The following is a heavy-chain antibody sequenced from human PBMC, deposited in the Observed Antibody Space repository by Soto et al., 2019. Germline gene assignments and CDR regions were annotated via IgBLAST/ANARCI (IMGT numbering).Heavy chain of an antibody. Sequence: QIQLVQSGAEMKKPGASVKVSCKASGYTFTNYAMHWVRQAPGQRLEWMGRINTANGDTIYSQNFQGRVTITRDTSASTVYLELSSLRFEDTAVYYCGRGHATFDPWGQGTLVTVSS. V-gene: IGHV1-3*04. J-gene: IGHJ5*02. CDR2: INTANGDT. D-gene: IGHD2-2*01. CDR1: GYTFTNYA. CDR3: GRGHATFDP.